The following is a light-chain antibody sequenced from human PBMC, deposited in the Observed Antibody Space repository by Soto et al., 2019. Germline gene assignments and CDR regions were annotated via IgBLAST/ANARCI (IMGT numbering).Light chain of an antibody. CDR3: AAWDDSLNGLV. V-gene: IGLV1-36*01. Sequence: QSVLTQPPSVSDAPRQRVTISCSGSSSNIGNNAVNWYQQLPGKAPKLLIYYDDLLPSGVSDRFSGSKSGTSASLAISGLQSEDEADYYCAAWDDSLNGLVFGGGTKLTAL. CDR1: SSNIGNNA. J-gene: IGLJ2*01. CDR2: YDD.